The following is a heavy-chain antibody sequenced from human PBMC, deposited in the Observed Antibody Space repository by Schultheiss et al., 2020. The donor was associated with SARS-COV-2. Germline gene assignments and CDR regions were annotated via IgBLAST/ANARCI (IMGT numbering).Heavy chain of an antibody. J-gene: IGHJ4*02. CDR3: ARAGGGHGGY. V-gene: IGHV4-59*01. CDR2: IYYSGST. Sequence: ESLKISCAASGFTFRNYAMSWIRQPPGKGLEWIGYIYYSGSTNYNPSLKSRVTISVDTSKNQFSLKLSSVTAADTAVYYCARAGGGHGGYWGQGTLVTVSS. CDR1: GFTFRNYA. D-gene: IGHD3-16*01.